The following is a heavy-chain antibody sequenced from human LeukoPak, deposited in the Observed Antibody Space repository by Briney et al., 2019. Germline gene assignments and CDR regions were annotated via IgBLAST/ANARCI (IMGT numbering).Heavy chain of an antibody. CDR3: ARARYPYYYGSGSLGY. J-gene: IGHJ4*02. D-gene: IGHD3-10*01. Sequence: PSETLSLTCTVSGGSISSYYWSWIRQPPGKGLEWIGHIYYSGSTNYNPSLKSRVTISVDTSKNQFSLKLSSVTAADTAVYYCARARYPYYYGSGSLGYWGQGTLVTVSS. V-gene: IGHV4-59*01. CDR1: GGSISSYY. CDR2: IYYSGST.